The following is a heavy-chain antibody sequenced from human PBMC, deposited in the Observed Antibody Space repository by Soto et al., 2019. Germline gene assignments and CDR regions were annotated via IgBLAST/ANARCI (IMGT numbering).Heavy chain of an antibody. Sequence: PGGSLRLSCAASVFTFSSYGMHWVRQAPGKGLEWVAVIWYDGSNKYYADSVKGRFTISRDNSKNTLYLQMNSLRAEDTAVYYCARDLAVQQLVLAGYWGQGTLVTVSS. CDR3: ARDLAVQQLVLAGY. CDR1: VFTFSSYG. V-gene: IGHV3-33*01. J-gene: IGHJ4*02. D-gene: IGHD6-13*01. CDR2: IWYDGSNK.